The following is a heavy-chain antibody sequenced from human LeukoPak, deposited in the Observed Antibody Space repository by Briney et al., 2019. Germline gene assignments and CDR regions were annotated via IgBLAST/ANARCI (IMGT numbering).Heavy chain of an antibody. CDR2: ISDSVTST. CDR3: AKRSDYGVNANYFDY. Sequence: PGGSLRLSCADSGLTFSTYAMSWVRQAPGKGLEWVSAISDSVTSTYYADSVKGRFTISRANSKNTLYLQMNSLRAEDTAVYYCAKRSDYGVNANYFDYWGEGNLVTVSS. CDR1: GLTFSTYA. D-gene: IGHD4-23*01. J-gene: IGHJ4*02. V-gene: IGHV3-23*01.